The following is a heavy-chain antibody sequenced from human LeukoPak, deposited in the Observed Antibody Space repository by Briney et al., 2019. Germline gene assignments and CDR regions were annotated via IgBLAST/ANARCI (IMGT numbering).Heavy chain of an antibody. CDR2: ISNTGSYT. CDR3: ARAVGRGPGGHFDY. Sequence: GSLRPSFAIFRPNYSAHLMSWIRQASGEGMEWIFYISNTGSYTHYADSVRGRFTISRDDAENSLFLQMDSLRAEDTAVYYCARAVGRGPGGHFDYWGQGTLVTVSS. CDR1: RPNYSAHL. V-gene: IGHV3-11*03. J-gene: IGHJ4*02. D-gene: IGHD4-23*01.